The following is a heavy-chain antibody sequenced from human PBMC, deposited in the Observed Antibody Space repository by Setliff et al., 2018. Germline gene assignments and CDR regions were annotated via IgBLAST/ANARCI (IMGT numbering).Heavy chain of an antibody. Sequence: GGSLRLSCRASGFTFSDFAMNWVRQAPGQGLEWVASISGSGDTTYYADSVKGRFTLSRDNSENALFLQLNSLRAEDTAIYFCAGQGPIFGSGLIPGFDQWGQGTMVTVSS. V-gene: IGHV3-23*01. CDR3: AGQGPIFGSGLIPGFDQ. CDR1: GFTFSDFA. J-gene: IGHJ4*02. CDR2: ISGSGDTT. D-gene: IGHD3-3*01.